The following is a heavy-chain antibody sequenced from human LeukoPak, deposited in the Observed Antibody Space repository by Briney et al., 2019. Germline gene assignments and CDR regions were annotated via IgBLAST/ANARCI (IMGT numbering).Heavy chain of an antibody. J-gene: IGHJ4*02. CDR1: GGSISSYY. Sequence: SETLSLTCTVSGGSISSYYWSWIRQPPGKGLEWIGDIYYSGSTNYNPSLKSRVTISADTSKNQFSLKLSSVTAADTAVYYCARLVYCGGDCYTNDHWGQGTLVTVSS. V-gene: IGHV4-59*08. D-gene: IGHD2-21*02. CDR3: ARLVYCGGDCYTNDH. CDR2: IYYSGST.